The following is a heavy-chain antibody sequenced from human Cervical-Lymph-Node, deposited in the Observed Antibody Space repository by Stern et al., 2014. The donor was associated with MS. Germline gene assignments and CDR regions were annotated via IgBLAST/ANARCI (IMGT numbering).Heavy chain of an antibody. V-gene: IGHV3-33*01. D-gene: IGHD1-7*01. J-gene: IGHJ4*02. CDR1: GFTFSNYG. CDR3: ARGNWNYEGMGY. Sequence: VQLVESGGGVVQPGRSLRISCAAAGFTFSNYGMHWVRQAPGKGLEWPAVIWYDGNKKYYADSVKGRFTISRDNSKNTLFLQMSSLTAEDTALYYCARGNWNYEGMGYWGQGTLVTVSS. CDR2: IWYDGNKK.